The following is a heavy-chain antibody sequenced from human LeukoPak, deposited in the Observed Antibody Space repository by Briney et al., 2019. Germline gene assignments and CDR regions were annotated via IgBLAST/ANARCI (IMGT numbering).Heavy chain of an antibody. V-gene: IGHV1-46*01. Sequence: ASVKIACKSFGFTFTNYLLHWVRQAPGQGLEWVGRIAPSVDTTNYAQKFRGRVTMTRDTSTSTVYMELSSLRYDDAAIYYCVREESGGYFDYWGQGTLVTVSS. CDR2: IAPSVDTT. CDR1: GFTFTNYL. J-gene: IGHJ4*02. CDR3: VREESGGYFDY. D-gene: IGHD2-8*02.